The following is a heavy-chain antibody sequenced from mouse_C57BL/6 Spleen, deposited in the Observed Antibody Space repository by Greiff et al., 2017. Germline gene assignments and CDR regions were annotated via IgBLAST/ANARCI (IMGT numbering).Heavy chain of an antibody. D-gene: IGHD1-1*01. V-gene: IGHV1-55*01. CDR2: IYPGSGST. CDR1: GYTFTSYW. Sequence: VQLQQPGAELVKPGASVKMSCKASGYTFTSYWITWVKQRPGQGLEWIGDIYPGSGSTNYNEKFKSKATLTVDTSSSTAYMQLSSLTSEDSAVYYCARCYYGSSSYAMDYWGQGTSVTVSS. CDR3: ARCYYGSSSYAMDY. J-gene: IGHJ4*01.